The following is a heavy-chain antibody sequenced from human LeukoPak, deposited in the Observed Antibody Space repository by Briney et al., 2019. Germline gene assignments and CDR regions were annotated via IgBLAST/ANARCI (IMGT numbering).Heavy chain of an antibody. CDR1: GGSINDYY. CDR3: ARGKDLWSGYRGLDY. CDR2: IHSSGST. V-gene: IGHV4-4*07. J-gene: IGHJ4*02. Sequence: PSETLSLTRTVSGGSINDYYWSWIRQPAGKGLEWIGRIHSSGSTNYNPSLKSRVTMSVDTSKNQFSLELSSVTAADTAVYYCARGKDLWSGYRGLDYWGQGTLVTVSS. D-gene: IGHD3-3*01.